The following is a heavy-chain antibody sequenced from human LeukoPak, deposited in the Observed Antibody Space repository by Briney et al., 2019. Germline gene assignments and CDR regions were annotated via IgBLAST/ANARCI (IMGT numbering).Heavy chain of an antibody. CDR2: MYTSGST. V-gene: IGHV4-61*02. J-gene: IGHJ5*02. D-gene: IGHD1-20*01. CDR1: GGSVSSGSYY. Sequence: KPSETLSLTCTVSGGSVSSGSYYWSWIRQPAGKGLEWIGRMYTSGSTNYNHSLKSRVTMSVDTSKNQFSLRLSSVTAADTAVYYCARGNYDWNPFDPWGQGILVTVSS. CDR3: ARGNYDWNPFDP.